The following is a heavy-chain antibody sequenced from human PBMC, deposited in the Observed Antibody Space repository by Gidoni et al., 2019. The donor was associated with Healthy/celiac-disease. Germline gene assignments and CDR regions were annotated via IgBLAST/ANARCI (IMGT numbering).Heavy chain of an antibody. Sequence: QVQLQESGTGRVKPSETLSLTCTVSGGSISSYYWSWIRQPPGKGLEWIGYIYYSGSTNYTPSLKSRVTISVDTSKTQFSLKLSSVTAADPAVYYCARGSGSEEEFDYWGQGTLVTVSS. D-gene: IGHD1-26*01. V-gene: IGHV4-59*01. CDR1: GGSISSYY. J-gene: IGHJ4*02. CDR3: ARGSGSEEEFDY. CDR2: IYYSGST.